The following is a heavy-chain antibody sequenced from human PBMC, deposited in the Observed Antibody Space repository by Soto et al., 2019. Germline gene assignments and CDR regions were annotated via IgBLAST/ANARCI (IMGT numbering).Heavy chain of an antibody. CDR3: ARDDCSSTSCLLRGGYYYGMDV. D-gene: IGHD2-2*01. V-gene: IGHV3-7*03. Sequence: SLRLSCAASGFTFSSYWMSWVRQAPGKGLEWVANIKQDGSEKYYVDSVKGRFTISRDNAKNSLYLQMNSLRAEDTAVYYCARDDCSSTSCLLRGGYYYGMDVWGQGTTVTVSS. J-gene: IGHJ6*02. CDR2: IKQDGSEK. CDR1: GFTFSSYW.